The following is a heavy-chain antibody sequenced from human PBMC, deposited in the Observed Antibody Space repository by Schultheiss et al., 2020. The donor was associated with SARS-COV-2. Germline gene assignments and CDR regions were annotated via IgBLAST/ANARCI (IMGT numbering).Heavy chain of an antibody. CDR1: GGSISGSSYY. V-gene: IGHV4-61*01. J-gene: IGHJ6*02. D-gene: IGHD6-6*01. Sequence: SETLSLTCTVSGGSISGSSYYWSWIRQPPGKGLEWIGYIYYTGSTTYNPSLKSRVTISVDTSKNQFSLKLSSVTAADTAVYYCARDQDLYSSSSSSYYYYYGMDVWGQGTTVTVSS. CDR2: IYYTGST. CDR3: ARDQDLYSSSSSSYYYYYGMDV.